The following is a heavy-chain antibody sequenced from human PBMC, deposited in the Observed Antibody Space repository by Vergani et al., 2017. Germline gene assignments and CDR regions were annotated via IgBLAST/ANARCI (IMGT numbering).Heavy chain of an antibody. Sequence: QITLKESAPTLVKPTQTPTLTCTFPGVSLSTSGVGVGWARQPPGKALEWLALIYWDSDKRYSPSLKSRLTITKDTSKNQVVLKRTNMDPVDTATYYCADRYGEPPFDYWGEGTLVTVSA. D-gene: IGHD4-17*01. CDR1: GVSLSTSGVG. J-gene: IGHJ4*02. V-gene: IGHV2-5*02. CDR2: IYWDSDK. CDR3: ADRYGEPPFDY.